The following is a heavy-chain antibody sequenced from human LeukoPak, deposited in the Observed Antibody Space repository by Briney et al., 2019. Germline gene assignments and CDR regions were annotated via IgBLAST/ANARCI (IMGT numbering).Heavy chain of an antibody. Sequence: GGSLRLSCAASGFTFSSYGMHWVRQAPGKGLEWVAVISYDGSNKYYADSVKGRFNISRDNSKNTLYLQMNSLRAEDTAVYYCAKSYVVGAEWGHFDYWGQGTLVTVSS. CDR3: AKSYVVGAEWGHFDY. V-gene: IGHV3-30*18. J-gene: IGHJ4*02. CDR1: GFTFSSYG. D-gene: IGHD1-26*01. CDR2: ISYDGSNK.